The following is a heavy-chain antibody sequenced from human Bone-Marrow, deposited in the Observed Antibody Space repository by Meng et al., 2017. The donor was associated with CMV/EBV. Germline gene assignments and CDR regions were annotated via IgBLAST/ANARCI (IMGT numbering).Heavy chain of an antibody. Sequence: ASVKVSCKASGYTFTSYYMHWVRQAPGQGLEWMGIINPSGGSTSYAQKFQGRVTMTRDTSTSTVYMELSSLRSEDTAVYYCARANYDFWSGYPDWFDPCGQGPRVTGSS. J-gene: IGHJ5*01. D-gene: IGHD3-3*01. CDR2: INPSGGST. CDR1: GYTFTSYY. V-gene: IGHV1-46*01. CDR3: ARANYDFWSGYPDWFDP.